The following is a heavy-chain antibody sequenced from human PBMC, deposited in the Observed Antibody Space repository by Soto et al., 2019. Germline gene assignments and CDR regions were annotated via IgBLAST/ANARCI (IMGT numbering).Heavy chain of an antibody. CDR2: ISGSGGST. CDR1: GFTFSSYA. Sequence: GGSLRLSCAASGFTFSSYAMSWVRQAPGKGLEWVSAISGSGGSTYYADSVKGRFTISRDNSKNTLYLQMNSLRAEDTAVYYCAKVGVAGTYYYMDVWGKGTTVTVSS. J-gene: IGHJ6*03. V-gene: IGHV3-23*01. D-gene: IGHD6-19*01. CDR3: AKVGVAGTYYYMDV.